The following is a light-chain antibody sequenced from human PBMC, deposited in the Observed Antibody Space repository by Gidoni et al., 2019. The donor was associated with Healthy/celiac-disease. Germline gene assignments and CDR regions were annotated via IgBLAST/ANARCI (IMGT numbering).Light chain of an antibody. CDR1: QSINNY. J-gene: IGKJ1*01. Sequence: DIQMTKSPSSLSASVGDRVTITCRASQSINNYLNWYQQKPGKAPKLLIYAASSLQTGVPSSFRGSVSGTYFTLTISSLQPEYFASYYCQHSYSTPWTFGQGTKVEIK. CDR3: QHSYSTPWT. CDR2: AAS. V-gene: IGKV1-39*01.